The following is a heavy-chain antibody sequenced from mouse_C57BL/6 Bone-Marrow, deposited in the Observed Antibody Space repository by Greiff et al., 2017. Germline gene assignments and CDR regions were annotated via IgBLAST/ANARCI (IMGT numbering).Heavy chain of an antibody. CDR2: IHPSDSDT. Sequence: QVQLQQPGAELVKPGASVKVSCKASGYTFTSYWMHWVKQRPGQGLEWIGRIHPSDSDTNYNQKFKGKATLTVDKSSSTAYMQLSILTSKDSAVYYYAIGGMDSISFAYWGKGTLVTVSA. V-gene: IGHV1-74*01. CDR1: GYTFTSYW. J-gene: IGHJ3*01. D-gene: IGHD2-10*02. CDR3: AIGGMDSISFAY.